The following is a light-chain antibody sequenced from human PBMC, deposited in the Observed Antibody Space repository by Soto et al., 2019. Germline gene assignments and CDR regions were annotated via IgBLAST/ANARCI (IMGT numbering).Light chain of an antibody. V-gene: IGKV3-15*01. J-gene: IGKJ1*01. CDR3: QQYNNWPPA. Sequence: EIVLSQSPGTLSLSTGERATLPCRTGQSISSTYLAWYQHKPGQAPRLLIYGASTRATGIPARFSGSGSGTEFTLTISSLQSEDFAVYYCQQYNNWPPAFGQGTKVDIK. CDR1: QSISSTY. CDR2: GAS.